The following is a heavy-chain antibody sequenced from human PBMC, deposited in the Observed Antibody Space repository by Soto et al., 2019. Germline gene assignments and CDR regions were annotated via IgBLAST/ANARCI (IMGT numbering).Heavy chain of an antibody. V-gene: IGHV3-23*01. CDR2: ISGSGGST. CDR1: GFTFSSYA. J-gene: IGHJ4*02. CDR3: AKDQPSPMVRGVIGGPVFDY. D-gene: IGHD3-10*01. Sequence: HPGGSLRLSCAASGFTFSSYAMSWVRQAPGKGLEWVSAISGSGGSTYYADSVKGRFTISRDNPKNTLYLQMNSLRAEDTAVYYCAKDQPSPMVRGVIGGPVFDYWGQGTLVTVSS.